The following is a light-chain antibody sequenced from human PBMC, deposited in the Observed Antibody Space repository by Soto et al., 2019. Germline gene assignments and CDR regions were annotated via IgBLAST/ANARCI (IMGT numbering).Light chain of an antibody. CDR2: DVT. J-gene: IGLJ2*01. CDR3: SSYTSTSTLVL. V-gene: IGLV2-14*03. CDR1: SSDVGGYKY. Sequence: QSALTQPASVSGSPGQSITISCTGASSDVGGYKYVSWYQHHPGKAPKLLIYDVTIRPSGVSDRFSGSKSGNTASLTSSGLQAEDESTYYCSSYTSTSTLVLFGGGTTLTVL.